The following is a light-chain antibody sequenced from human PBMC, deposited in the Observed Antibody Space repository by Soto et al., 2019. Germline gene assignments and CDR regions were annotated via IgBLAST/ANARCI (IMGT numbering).Light chain of an antibody. CDR3: QSYDSSLSGSGVV. J-gene: IGLJ2*01. CDR1: SSNIGAGYD. CDR2: GNS. V-gene: IGLV1-40*01. Sequence: QSVLTQPPSVSGAPGQRVTISCTGSSSNIGAGYDVHWYQQLPGTAPKLLIYGNSKRPSGVPDRFSGSKSGTSASLAITGLQAEDEAAYVCQSYDSSLSGSGVVFGGGTQLTVL.